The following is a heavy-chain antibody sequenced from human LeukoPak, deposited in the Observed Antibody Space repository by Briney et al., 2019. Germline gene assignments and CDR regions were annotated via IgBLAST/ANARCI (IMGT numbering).Heavy chain of an antibody. V-gene: IGHV1-18*01. CDR2: ISAYNGNT. J-gene: IGHJ3*02. D-gene: IGHD3-22*01. CDR1: GYTFTSYG. Sequence: ASVKVSCKASGYTFTSYGISWVRQAPGQGLEWMGWISAYNGNTNYAQKLQGRVTMTTDTSTSTAYMELRSLRSGDTAVYYCARGSRPYYYDSSEGDAFDIWGQGTMVTVSS. CDR3: ARGSRPYYYDSSEGDAFDI.